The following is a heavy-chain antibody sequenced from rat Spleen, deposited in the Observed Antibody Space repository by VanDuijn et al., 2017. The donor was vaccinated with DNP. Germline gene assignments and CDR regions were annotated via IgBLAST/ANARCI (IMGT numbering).Heavy chain of an antibody. CDR1: GFTFSNYG. V-gene: IGHV5S14*01. J-gene: IGHJ1*01. CDR3: ARGESTYLYWYFDF. Sequence: EVQLVESGGGLVQPGRSLKLSCAASGFTFSNYGMAWVRQTPTKGLEWVASIRTGGGNTYYRDSVKGRFTISRDNAKNTQYLQMDSMRSEDTATYYCARGESTYLYWYFDFWGPGTMVTVSS. D-gene: IGHD1-2*01. CDR2: IRTGGGNT.